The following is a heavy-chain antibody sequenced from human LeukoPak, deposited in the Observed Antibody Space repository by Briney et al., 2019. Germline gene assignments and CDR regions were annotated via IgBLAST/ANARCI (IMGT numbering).Heavy chain of an antibody. Sequence: TGGSLRLSCAASGLMFTSSAMSWVRQAPGEGLEWVSGISGSGSSTYYADSVKGRFTISRDNAKNSLYLQMNSLRAEDTAVYYCASAVRDLGIAVAGTDYWGQGTLVTVSS. J-gene: IGHJ4*02. CDR3: ASAVRDLGIAVAGTDY. D-gene: IGHD6-19*01. CDR1: GLMFTSSA. CDR2: ISGSGSST. V-gene: IGHV3-23*01.